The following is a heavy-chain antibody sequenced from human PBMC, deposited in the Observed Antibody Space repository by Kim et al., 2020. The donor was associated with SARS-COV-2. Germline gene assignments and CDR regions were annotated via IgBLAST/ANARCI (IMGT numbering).Heavy chain of an antibody. CDR2: SDR. V-gene: IGHV3-11*06. J-gene: IGHJ4*02. Sequence: SDRTYADSVKGRFTISRDNAKNSLYLQMSGLRVEDTAVYYCAARLDYWGQGTLVTVSS. CDR3: AARLDY.